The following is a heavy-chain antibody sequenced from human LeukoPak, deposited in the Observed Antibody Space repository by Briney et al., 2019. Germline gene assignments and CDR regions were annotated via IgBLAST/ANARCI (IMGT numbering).Heavy chain of an antibody. V-gene: IGHV4-59*08. J-gene: IGHJ4*02. CDR3: ARGRYSSGWYSPLLYYFDY. CDR2: IYYSGNT. CDR1: GGSISSYY. Sequence: SETLSLTCTVSGGSISSYYWSWIRQPPGKGLDWIGYIYYSGNTNYNPSLKSRVTISVDTSKNQFSLKLSSVTAADTAVYYCARGRYSSGWYSPLLYYFDYWGQGTLVTVSS. D-gene: IGHD6-19*01.